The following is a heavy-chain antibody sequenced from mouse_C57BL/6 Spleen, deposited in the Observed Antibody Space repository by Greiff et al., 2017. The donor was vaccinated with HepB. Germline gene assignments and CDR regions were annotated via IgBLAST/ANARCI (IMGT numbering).Heavy chain of an antibody. J-gene: IGHJ1*03. CDR1: GFNIKDYY. D-gene: IGHD1-1*01. V-gene: IGHV14-1*01. CDR2: IDPEDGDT. CDR3: TITTVVENWYFDV. Sequence: VQLQQSGAELVRPGASVKLSCTASGFNIKDYYMHWVKQRPEQGLEWIGRIDPEDGDTEYALKFQGKATMTADTSSNTAYLQLSSLTSEDTAVYYCTITTVVENWYFDVWGTGTTVTVSS.